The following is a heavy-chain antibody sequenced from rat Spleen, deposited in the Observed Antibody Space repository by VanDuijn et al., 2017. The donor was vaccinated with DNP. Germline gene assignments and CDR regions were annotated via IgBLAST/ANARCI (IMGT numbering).Heavy chain of an antibody. V-gene: IGHV3-1*01. CDR2: ISYSGSS. CDR3: ARWTRYFDY. D-gene: IGHD1-7*01. CDR1: GSSIISNY. J-gene: IGHJ2*01. Sequence: EVQLQESGPGLVKPSQSLSLTCSVTGSSIISNYWAWIRKFPGNKMEYIGHISYSGSSNYNPSLKSRISITRDTSKNHFFLHLNSVTIEDTATYYCARWTRYFDYWGQGVMVTVSS.